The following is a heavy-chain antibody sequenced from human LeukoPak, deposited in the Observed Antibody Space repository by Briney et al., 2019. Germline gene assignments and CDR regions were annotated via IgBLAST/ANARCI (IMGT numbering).Heavy chain of an antibody. Sequence: PSETLSLTCTISGGSISTYYWSWIRQPAGKGLEWIGRIYTSGSTNYNPSLKSRVTISVDKSKKQFSLKLSSVTAADTGVYYCARSIAVGGPQFACYYYMDVWGKGTTVTVSS. J-gene: IGHJ6*03. CDR1: GGSISTYY. D-gene: IGHD6-13*01. CDR3: ARSIAVGGPQFACYYYMDV. CDR2: IYTSGST. V-gene: IGHV4-4*07.